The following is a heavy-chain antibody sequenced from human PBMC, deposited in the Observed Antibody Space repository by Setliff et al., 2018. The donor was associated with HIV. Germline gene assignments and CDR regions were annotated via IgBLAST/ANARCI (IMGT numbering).Heavy chain of an antibody. CDR1: GYTFTGNY. D-gene: IGHD5-18*01. V-gene: IGHV1-2*02. J-gene: IGHJ6*02. CDR2: INPNSGGT. Sequence: ASVKVSCKASGYTFTGNYIHWVRQAPGQGLEWMGWINPNSGGTNYEQKFQGRVTMTRDTSISTAYMELSRLRSDDTALYYCARSYIAFLSTWYYGMDVWGQGTTVTVSS. CDR3: ARSYIAFLSTWYYGMDV.